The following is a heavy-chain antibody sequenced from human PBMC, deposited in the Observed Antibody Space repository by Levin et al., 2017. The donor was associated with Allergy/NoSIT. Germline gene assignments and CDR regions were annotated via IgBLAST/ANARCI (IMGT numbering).Heavy chain of an antibody. V-gene: IGHV4-38-2*02. Sequence: SETLSLTCTVSGSSISRGYFWGWIRQSPGKGLEWIGSIYESGSTYYNPSLKSRVIISRDTSKNQFSLKLSSVTAADTALYYCARDLRFSYGYFDYWGQGILVTVSS. CDR2: IYESGST. D-gene: IGHD5-18*01. CDR3: ARDLRFSYGYFDY. CDR1: GSSISRGYF. J-gene: IGHJ4*02.